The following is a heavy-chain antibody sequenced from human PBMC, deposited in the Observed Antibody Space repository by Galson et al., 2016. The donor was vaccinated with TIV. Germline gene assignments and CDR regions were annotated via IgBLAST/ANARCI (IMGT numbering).Heavy chain of an antibody. CDR2: VWFDGTNK. Sequence: SLRLSCAASGFSFSNYGIHWVRQAPGKGLEWVAVVWFDGTNKYYADSVKGRFTISRDNSKNTLYLQMNSLRVEDTAVYYCARELGLTSGDFDSWGQGTLVTVSS. J-gene: IGHJ4*02. CDR3: ARELGLTSGDFDS. V-gene: IGHV3-33*01. CDR1: GFSFSNYG. D-gene: IGHD2-15*01.